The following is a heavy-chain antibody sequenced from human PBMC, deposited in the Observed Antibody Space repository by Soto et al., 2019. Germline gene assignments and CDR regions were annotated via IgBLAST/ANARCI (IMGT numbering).Heavy chain of an antibody. CDR3: AREGLITGTKRDYYYGMDV. J-gene: IGHJ6*02. CDR1: GGTFSSYA. V-gene: IGHV1-69*13. CDR2: IIPTFGTA. D-gene: IGHD1-20*01. Sequence: ASVKVSCKASGGTFSSYAISWVRQAPGQGLEWMGGIIPTFGTANYAQKFQGRVTITADESTSTAYMELSSLRSEDTAVYYCAREGLITGTKRDYYYGMDVWGQGTTVTVSS.